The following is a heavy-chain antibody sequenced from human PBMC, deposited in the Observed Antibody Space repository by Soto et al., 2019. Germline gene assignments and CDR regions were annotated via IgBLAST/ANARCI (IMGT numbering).Heavy chain of an antibody. Sequence: GASVKVSCKASGYTFTSYGISWVRQAPGQGLEWMGWISAYNGNTNYAQKLQGRVTMTTDTSTSTAYMELRSLRSDDTAVYYCARDYIVVVPAARSPRTYYYYYMDVWGKGTTVTVSS. CDR3: ARDYIVVVPAARSPRTYYYYYMDV. D-gene: IGHD2-2*01. CDR1: GYTFTSYG. V-gene: IGHV1-18*01. J-gene: IGHJ6*03. CDR2: ISAYNGNT.